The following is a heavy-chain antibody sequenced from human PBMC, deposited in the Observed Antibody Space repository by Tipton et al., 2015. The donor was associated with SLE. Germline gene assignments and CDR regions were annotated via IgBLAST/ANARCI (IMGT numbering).Heavy chain of an antibody. CDR2: ISTRGST. CDR1: GDSISSDTYF. J-gene: IGHJ4*02. D-gene: IGHD1-26*01. CDR3: ARAPPLSFYDY. Sequence: TLSLTCAVSGDSISSDTYFWTWIRRPAGRGLEWIGRISTRGSTNYNPSLTSRVTISIDTSKNQFSLDLSSVTAADTAVYYCARAPPLSFYDYWGQGTLVTVSS. V-gene: IGHV4-61*02.